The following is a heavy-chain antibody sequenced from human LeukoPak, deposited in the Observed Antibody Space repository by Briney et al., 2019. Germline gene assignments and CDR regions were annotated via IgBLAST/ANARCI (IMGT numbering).Heavy chain of an antibody. CDR3: ATSGYSSGWSYFDY. V-gene: IGHV3-23*01. CDR2: ITYSGGST. J-gene: IGHJ4*02. CDR1: GFTFGSYA. D-gene: IGHD6-19*01. Sequence: GGSLRLSCAASGFTFGSYAMSWVRQAPGKGLEWVSTITYSGGSTYYADSVKGRFTISRDNSKNTLYLQMNSLRAEDTAVCYCATSGYSSGWSYFDYWGQGTLVTVSS.